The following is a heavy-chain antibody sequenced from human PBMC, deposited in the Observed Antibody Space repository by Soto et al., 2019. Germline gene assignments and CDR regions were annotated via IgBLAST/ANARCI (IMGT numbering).Heavy chain of an antibody. V-gene: IGHV4-4*02. CDR3: ARDVIGSTVTNYYYGMDV. Sequence: PWATLSLTCAVSGGSISSSNWWCWVRQPPGEGVEWSGEIYHRGSTNYNPSLKSRVTISVDKSKNQFSLKLSSVTAADTAVYYCARDVIGSTVTNYYYGMDVWGQGTTVTVSS. D-gene: IGHD4-17*01. J-gene: IGHJ6*02. CDR1: GGSISSSNW. CDR2: IYHRGST.